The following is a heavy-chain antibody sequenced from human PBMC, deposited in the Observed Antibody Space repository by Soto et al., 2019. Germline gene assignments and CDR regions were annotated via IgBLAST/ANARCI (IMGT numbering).Heavy chain of an antibody. CDR3: AIRSCGGWTFDY. J-gene: IGHJ4*02. D-gene: IGHD6-19*01. V-gene: IGHV4-59*08. CDR1: GGSINNYY. CDR2: VHYSGST. Sequence: QVQLQESGPGLVKPSETLSLTCTVSGGSINNYYWNWIRQSPGKGLEWIGYVHYSGSTNYNPSLKSRVTKPVDTAKNQVSLKVHSVTAADTAVYYCAIRSCGGWTFDYGGQGNLVTVSS.